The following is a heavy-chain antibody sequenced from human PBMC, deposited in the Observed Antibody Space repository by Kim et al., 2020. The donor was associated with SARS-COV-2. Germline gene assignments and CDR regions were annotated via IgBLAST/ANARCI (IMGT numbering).Heavy chain of an antibody. V-gene: IGHV1-18*04. CDR3: ARNYYDSSGFTGYYFDY. D-gene: IGHD3-22*01. CDR1: DYAFNNYG. J-gene: IGHJ4*01. Sequence: ASVKVSCKASDYAFNNYGITWVRQAPGQGLEWMGWISTYNGDTDYAQQFRGRVTMTMDRSTTTVYMDLTNLRPDDTAVYYCARNYYDSSGFTGYYFDYWG. CDR2: ISTYNGDT.